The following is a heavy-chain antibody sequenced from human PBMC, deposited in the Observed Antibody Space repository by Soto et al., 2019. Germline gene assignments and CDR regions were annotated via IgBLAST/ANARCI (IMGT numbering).Heavy chain of an antibody. D-gene: IGHD3-3*01. CDR2: ITDTGGDA. Sequence: PGGSLRLSCVASGITFGSRAMSWVRQAPGEGLEWVSTITDTGGDAKYADSVRGRFTISRDNSKKTLYLQMNSLRAEDTAVYYCAREKPTIFGVDAYYYYYGMDVWGQGTTVTVS. CDR1: GITFGSRA. J-gene: IGHJ6*02. CDR3: AREKPTIFGVDAYYYYYGMDV. V-gene: IGHV3-23*01.